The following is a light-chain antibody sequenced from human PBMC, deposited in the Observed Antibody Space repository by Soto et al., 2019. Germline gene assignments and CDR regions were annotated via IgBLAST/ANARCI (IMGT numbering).Light chain of an antibody. J-gene: IGKJ5*01. CDR1: QSVLYRSNNKNY. V-gene: IGKV4-1*01. CDR2: WAS. CDR3: QQYYSTPIT. Sequence: DIVMTQSPDSLAVSLGERATINCKSSQSVLYRSNNKNYLAWYQQKPGQPPKLLIFWASSRESGVPDRFSSSGSGTDFTLTVSSLQAEDVAVYYCQQYYSTPITFGQGTRLEIK.